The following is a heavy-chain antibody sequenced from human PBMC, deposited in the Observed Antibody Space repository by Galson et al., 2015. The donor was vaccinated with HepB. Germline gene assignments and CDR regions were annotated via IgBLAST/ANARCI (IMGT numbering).Heavy chain of an antibody. CDR3: ARDGPHRKAVADPY. CDR2: ISSSSSYI. CDR1: GFTFSSYS. V-gene: IGHV3-21*01. Sequence: SLRLSCAASGFTFSSYSMNWVRQAPGKGLEWVSSISSSSSYIYYADSVKGRFTISRDNAKNSLYLQMNSLRAEDTAVYYCARDGPHRKAVADPYWGQGTLVTVSS. D-gene: IGHD6-19*01. J-gene: IGHJ4*02.